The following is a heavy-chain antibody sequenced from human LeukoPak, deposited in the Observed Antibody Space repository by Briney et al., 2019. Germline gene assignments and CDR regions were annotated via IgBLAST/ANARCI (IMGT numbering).Heavy chain of an antibody. CDR1: GFTFTDLY. CDR3: ARDRGGSALAN. Sequence: GGSLRLSCAASGFTFTDLYMNGVREAPGKGLEGGSYISSTVDNTNYADSVRGRFTTSRDTAKRTLYLQMDSLRVDDTAIYYCARDRGGSALANWGQGTLVTVSS. D-gene: IGHD1-26*01. CDR2: ISSTVDNT. V-gene: IGHV3-11*04. J-gene: IGHJ4*02.